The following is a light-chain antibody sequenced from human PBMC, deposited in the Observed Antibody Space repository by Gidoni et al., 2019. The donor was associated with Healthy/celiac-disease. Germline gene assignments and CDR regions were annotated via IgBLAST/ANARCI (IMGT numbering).Light chain of an antibody. CDR2: WAS. Sequence: DIVMTQSPDSLAVSLGERATINCKSSQSVLYSSNNKNYLAWYQQKPGQPPKLLIYWASTRESGVPDRFSGSGSGTDFNLTISSLQAEDVAVYYCQQYYSTHRTFGQGTKVEIK. CDR1: QSVLYSSNNKNY. J-gene: IGKJ1*01. V-gene: IGKV4-1*01. CDR3: QQYYSTHRT.